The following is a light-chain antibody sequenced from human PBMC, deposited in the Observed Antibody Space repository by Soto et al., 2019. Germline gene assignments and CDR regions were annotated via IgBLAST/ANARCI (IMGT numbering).Light chain of an antibody. Sequence: QSVLTQPPSVSGAPGQRVTISCTGSSSNIGAGYDVHWYQQLPGTAPKLLIYGNGKRPSGVPDRFSGSKSGTSASLAITGLQAEDEADYYCQSYDSSLSGSEVFGTGTKLTVL. V-gene: IGLV1-40*01. CDR1: SSNIGAGYD. J-gene: IGLJ1*01. CDR3: QSYDSSLSGSEV. CDR2: GNG.